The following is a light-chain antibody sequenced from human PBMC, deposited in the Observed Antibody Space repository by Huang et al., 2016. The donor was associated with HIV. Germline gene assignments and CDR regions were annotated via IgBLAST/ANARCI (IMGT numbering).Light chain of an antibody. J-gene: IGKJ4*01. CDR2: DAS. Sequence: DIQMTQSPSTLSASVGDRVTITCRVSQSIGSRLAWYQRRAGRAPTFLIYDASSLESGVQSRFSGGGSRTEFTLTISSLQPDDFATYYCQQYDSYCLTFGGGTNVEIK. V-gene: IGKV1-5*01. CDR1: QSIGSR. CDR3: QQYDSYCLT.